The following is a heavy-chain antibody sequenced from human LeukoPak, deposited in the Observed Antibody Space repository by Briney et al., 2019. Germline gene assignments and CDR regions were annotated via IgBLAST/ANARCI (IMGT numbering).Heavy chain of an antibody. CDR1: GXSFPNYW. CDR3: ARRKGDGYNSPFDY. Sequence: GESLKISCKGSGXSFPNYWIGWVRQMPGKGLEWMGIIYPADSDTRYSPSFQGQVTISADKSISTAYLQWSSLKASDTAMYYCARRKGDGYNSPFDYWGQGTLVTVSS. V-gene: IGHV5-51*01. J-gene: IGHJ4*02. D-gene: IGHD5-24*01. CDR2: IYPADSDT.